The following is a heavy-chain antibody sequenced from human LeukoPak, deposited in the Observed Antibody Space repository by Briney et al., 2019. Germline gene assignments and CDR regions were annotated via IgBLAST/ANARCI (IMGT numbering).Heavy chain of an antibody. CDR1: GGTFSSSA. J-gene: IGHJ6*02. D-gene: IGHD5-18*01. CDR2: IIPVLYTT. V-gene: IGHV1-69*04. Sequence: SVTVSCKTSGGTFSSSAITWVRQAPGQGLEWMGRIIPVLYTTTYAQKFQGRVTITADTSSSTVYMELSSLRSEETAVYYCAKDQGLTAPPPYGLDVWGQGTTVIVSS. CDR3: AKDQGLTAPPPYGLDV.